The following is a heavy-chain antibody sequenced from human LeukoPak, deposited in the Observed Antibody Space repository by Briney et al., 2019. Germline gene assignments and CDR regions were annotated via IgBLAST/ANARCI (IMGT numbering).Heavy chain of an antibody. Sequence: SETLSLTCTVSGGSISSHYWSWIRQPPGKGLEWIGYIYYSGSTNYNPSLKSRVTISVDTSKNQFSLKLSSVTGADTAVYYCARSDYDEGWFDPWGQGTLVTVSS. J-gene: IGHJ5*02. CDR1: GGSISSHY. CDR3: ARSDYDEGWFDP. CDR2: IYYSGST. V-gene: IGHV4-59*11. D-gene: IGHD3-22*01.